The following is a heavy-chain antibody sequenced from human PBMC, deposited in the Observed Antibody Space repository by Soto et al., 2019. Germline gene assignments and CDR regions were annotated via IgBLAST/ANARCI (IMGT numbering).Heavy chain of an antibody. J-gene: IGHJ3*01. CDR3: VREDSAWDSRGSFDF. D-gene: IGHD6-19*01. CDR1: AFTFSNYA. CDR2: ISGSGGSA. V-gene: IGHV3-23*01. Sequence: EVQLLESGGGLVRPGWSLRLSCAASAFTFSNYAMNWVRQAPGKGLEWVSVISGSGGSASYADSVQGRFTISRDNSKNTLYLQMNSLRAEDTAIYYCVREDSAWDSRGSFDFWGRGTMVTVS.